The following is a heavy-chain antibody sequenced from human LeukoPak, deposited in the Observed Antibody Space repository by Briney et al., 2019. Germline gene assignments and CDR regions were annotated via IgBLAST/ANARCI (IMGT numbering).Heavy chain of an antibody. CDR1: GGSISSSSYY. J-gene: IGHJ4*02. D-gene: IGHD2-2*01. CDR3: ASTGLGYCSSTSCFTPHYFDY. CDR2: IYYSGST. V-gene: IGHV4-39*01. Sequence: TETLSLTCTVSGGSISSSSYYWGCIRQPPGKGLEWIGIIYYSGSTYYNPSLKSRVTISVDTSKNQFSLKLSSVTAADTAVYYCASTGLGYCSSTSCFTPHYFDYWGQGTLVTVSS.